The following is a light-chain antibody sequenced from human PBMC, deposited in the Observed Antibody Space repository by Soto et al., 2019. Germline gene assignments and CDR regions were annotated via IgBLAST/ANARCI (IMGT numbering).Light chain of an antibody. CDR2: AAS. J-gene: IGKJ4*01. Sequence: DLQMTQSPSSLSASVGDRVTITCRASQGISNYLAWYQQIPVKVPKLLISAASTLQSGAPSRFSGSGSGTDFTLTISSLQPEDVVTYYCQEYTSVPAFGGGTQVES. V-gene: IGKV1-27*01. CDR3: QEYTSVPA. CDR1: QGISNY.